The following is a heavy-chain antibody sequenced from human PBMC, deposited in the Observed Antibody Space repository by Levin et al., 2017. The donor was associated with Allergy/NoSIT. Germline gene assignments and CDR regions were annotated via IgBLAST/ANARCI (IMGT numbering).Heavy chain of an antibody. CDR1: GFTFSSYA. J-gene: IGHJ4*02. CDR2: ISYDGSNK. Sequence: PGGSLRLSCAASGFTFSSYAMHWVRQAPGKGLEWVAVISYDGSNKYYADSVKGRFTISRDNSKNTLYLQMNSLRAEDTAVYYCARVHLYSSGWFLDYWGQGTLVTVSS. CDR3: ARVHLYSSGWFLDY. D-gene: IGHD6-19*01. V-gene: IGHV3-30-3*01.